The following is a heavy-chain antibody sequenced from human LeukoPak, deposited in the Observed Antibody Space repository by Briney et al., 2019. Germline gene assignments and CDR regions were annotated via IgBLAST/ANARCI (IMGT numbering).Heavy chain of an antibody. D-gene: IGHD3-16*02. Sequence: GGSLRLSCTASGFTFGNYAMSWLRQAPGKGLEWIGSVRSKGDGGTTEYAASVKGRFIISRDDSKSIAYLQMGSLKTEDTAVYYCARGGYQFEHWGQGTLVTVSS. J-gene: IGHJ1*01. CDR2: VRSKGDGGTT. CDR3: ARGGYQFEH. CDR1: GFTFGNYA. V-gene: IGHV3-49*03.